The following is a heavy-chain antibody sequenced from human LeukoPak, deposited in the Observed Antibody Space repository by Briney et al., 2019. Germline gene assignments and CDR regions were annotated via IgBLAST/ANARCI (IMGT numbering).Heavy chain of an antibody. J-gene: IGHJ5*02. V-gene: IGHV1-69*04. CDR3: AREHYYGSGSYYGNWFDP. CDR2: IITILGIA. Sequence: SVKVSCKASGGTFSSYAISWVRQAPGQGLEWMGRIITILGIANYAQKFQGRVTITADKSTSTAYMELSSLRSEDTAVYYCAREHYYGSGSYYGNWFDPWGQGTLVTVSS. CDR1: GGTFSSYA. D-gene: IGHD3-10*01.